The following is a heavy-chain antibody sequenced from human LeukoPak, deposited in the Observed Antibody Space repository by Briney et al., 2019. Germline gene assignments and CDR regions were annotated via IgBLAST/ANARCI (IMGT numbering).Heavy chain of an antibody. D-gene: IGHD2-2*01. CDR2: IYTSGST. J-gene: IGHJ6*03. CDR3: ARAGYCSSTSCLAGGYYYYYMDV. Sequence: SETLSLTCTVSGGSINSGSYYWSWIRQPAGKGLEWIGRIYTSGSTNYNPSLKSRVTMSVDTSKNQFSLKLSSVTAADTAVYYCARAGYCSSTSCLAGGYYYYYMDVWGKGTTVTISS. V-gene: IGHV4-61*02. CDR1: GGSINSGSYY.